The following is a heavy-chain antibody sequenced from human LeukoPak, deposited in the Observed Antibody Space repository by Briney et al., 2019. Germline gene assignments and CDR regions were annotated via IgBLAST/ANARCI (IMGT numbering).Heavy chain of an antibody. V-gene: IGHV4-59*01. CDR2: IYYSGST. CDR3: ARVVVTAVGYNAFDI. CDR1: GGSISSYY. D-gene: IGHD2-21*02. Sequence: PSETLSLTCTVSGGSISSYYWSWIRQPPGKGLEWIGYIYYSGSTNYNPSLKSRVTISVDTSKNHFSLKLSSVTAADTAVYYCARVVVTAVGYNAFDIWGQGTTVTVSS. J-gene: IGHJ3*02.